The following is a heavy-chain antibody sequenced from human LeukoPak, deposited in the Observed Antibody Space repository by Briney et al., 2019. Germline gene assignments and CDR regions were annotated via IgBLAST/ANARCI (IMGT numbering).Heavy chain of an antibody. CDR1: GGSISSGDYY. CDR2: ISHSGGT. D-gene: IGHD5-18*01. V-gene: IGHV4-30-4*01. Sequence: SETLSLTCTVSGGSISSGDYYWSWIRQPPGKGLEWIAYISHSGGTYYNPSLKSRATISLDTSRNQFSLKLSSVTAADTAVYYCASHHPPTYSYLRWSSYFDYWGQGTLVTVSS. J-gene: IGHJ4*02. CDR3: ASHHPPTYSYLRWSSYFDY.